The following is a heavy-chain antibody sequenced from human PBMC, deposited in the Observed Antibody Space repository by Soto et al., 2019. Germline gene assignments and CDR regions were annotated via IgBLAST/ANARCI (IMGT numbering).Heavy chain of an antibody. V-gene: IGHV5-51*01. CDR2: IYPGDSDA. CDR3: ARQPDYNILTGYLYYFDY. CDR1: GYTFTSYW. J-gene: IGHJ4*02. Sequence: GESLKISCKASGYTFTSYWIGWVRQMPGKGLEWMGFIYPGDSDARYSPSFEGQATVSVDKSINTAYLRWNSLKASDTAIYYCARQPDYNILTGYLYYFDYWGQGTPVTVSS. D-gene: IGHD3-9*01.